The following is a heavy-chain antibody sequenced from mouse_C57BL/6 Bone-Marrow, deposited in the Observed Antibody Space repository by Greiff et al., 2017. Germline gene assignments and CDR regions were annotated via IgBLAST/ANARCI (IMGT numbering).Heavy chain of an antibody. CDR1: GYAFSRSW. V-gene: IGHV1-82*01. D-gene: IGHD1-1*01. J-gene: IGHJ1*03. CDR2: IYPGDGDT. CDR3: ARGITTDWYFDV. Sequence: QVHVKQSGPELVKPGASVKISCKASGYAFSRSWMNWVKQRPGKGLEWIGRIYPGDGDTNYNGKFKGKATLTADKSSSTAYMQLSSLTSEDSAVYCCARGITTDWYFDVWGTGTTVTVSS.